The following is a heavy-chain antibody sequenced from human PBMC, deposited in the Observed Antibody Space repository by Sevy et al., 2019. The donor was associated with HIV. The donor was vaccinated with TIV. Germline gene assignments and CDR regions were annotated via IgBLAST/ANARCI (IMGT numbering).Heavy chain of an antibody. CDR2: IKSITDGGTT. CDR3: TTTRDYGDYAGGMDV. CDR1: GFTFSNAW. D-gene: IGHD4-17*01. J-gene: IGHJ6*02. Sequence: GGSLRLSCAASGFTFSNAWMSWVRQAPGKGLEWVGRIKSITDGGTTDYAAPVKGRFTISGDDSKTTLYLQMNSLKTEDTAVYYCTTTRDYGDYAGGMDVWGQGTTVTVSS. V-gene: IGHV3-15*01.